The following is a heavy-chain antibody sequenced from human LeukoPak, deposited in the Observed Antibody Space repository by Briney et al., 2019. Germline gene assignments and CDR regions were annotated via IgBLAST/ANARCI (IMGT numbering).Heavy chain of an antibody. D-gene: IGHD6-19*01. Sequence: GGSLRLSCAASGFTFNSYWMSWARQAPGRGLEWVANIKQDGSEKSYVDSVKGRFTISRDNAKNALYLQMNSLRAEDTAVYYCARDYRSGWYVNHWGQGTLVTVSS. CDR1: GFTFNSYW. V-gene: IGHV3-7*01. J-gene: IGHJ4*02. CDR3: ARDYRSGWYVNH. CDR2: IKQDGSEK.